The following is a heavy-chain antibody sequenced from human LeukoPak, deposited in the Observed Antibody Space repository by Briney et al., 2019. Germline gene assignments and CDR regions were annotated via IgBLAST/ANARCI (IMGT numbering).Heavy chain of an antibody. CDR2: ISSSGSTI. CDR3: AREYYDILTGYYTPDY. J-gene: IGHJ4*02. V-gene: IGHV3-11*01. Sequence: GGSLGLSCAASGFTFSDYYMSWIRQAPGKGLEWVSYISSSGSTIYYADSVKGRFTISRDNAKNSLYLQMNSLRAEDTAVYYCAREYYDILTGYYTPDYWGQGTLVTVSS. CDR1: GFTFSDYY. D-gene: IGHD3-9*01.